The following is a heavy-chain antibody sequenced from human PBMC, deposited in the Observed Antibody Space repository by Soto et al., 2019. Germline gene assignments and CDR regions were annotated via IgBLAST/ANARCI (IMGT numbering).Heavy chain of an antibody. J-gene: IGHJ6*02. CDR1: GFSVSNYS. CDR2: ISYDATKK. V-gene: IGHV3-30-3*01. D-gene: IGHD4-17*01. Sequence: GGSLRLSCAASGFSVSNYSMHWVRQAPGKGLEWVAVISYDATKKYNAESVKGRFTISRDNSKNTLYLQMNSLRGEDTAVYYCARVATVNPYYFYYAMDVWGQGITVTVSS. CDR3: ARVATVNPYYFYYAMDV.